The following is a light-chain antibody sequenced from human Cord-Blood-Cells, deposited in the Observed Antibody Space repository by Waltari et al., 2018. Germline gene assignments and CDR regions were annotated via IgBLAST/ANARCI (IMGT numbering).Light chain of an antibody. CDR3: QQYNSYSKT. J-gene: IGKJ3*01. CDR2: DAS. Sequence: DIQITQSPSTLSASVGDRVTITCRASQSISSWLAWYQQKPGKAPKLLIYDASSLESGVPSRCSGSGSGTEFTLTISSLQPDDFATYYCQQYNSYSKTFGPGTKVDIK. V-gene: IGKV1-5*01. CDR1: QSISSW.